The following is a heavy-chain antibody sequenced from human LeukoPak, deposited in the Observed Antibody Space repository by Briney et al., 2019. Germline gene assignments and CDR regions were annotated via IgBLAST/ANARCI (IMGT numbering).Heavy chain of an antibody. Sequence: GGSLRLSCAASGFTFSSYSMNWVRQAPGKGLEWVSSISSSSSYIYYADSVKGRFTISRDNAKNSLYLQMNSLRAEDTAVYYCARDGVWFGELLGVDYWGQGTLVTVSS. V-gene: IGHV3-21*01. D-gene: IGHD3-10*01. CDR2: ISSSSSYI. J-gene: IGHJ4*02. CDR1: GFTFSSYS. CDR3: ARDGVWFGELLGVDY.